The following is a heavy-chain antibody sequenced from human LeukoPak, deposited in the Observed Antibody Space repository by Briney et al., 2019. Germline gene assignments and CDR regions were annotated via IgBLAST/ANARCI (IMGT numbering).Heavy chain of an antibody. CDR2: IKQDGSEK. J-gene: IGHJ5*02. Sequence: PGGSLRLSCAASGFTFSSYWMSWVRQAPGKGLEWVANIKQDGSEKYYVDSVKGRFTISRDNAKNSLYLQMNSLRAEDTAVYYCATENAYYDFWSGYYRNLNWFDPWGQGTLVNVSS. V-gene: IGHV3-7*01. D-gene: IGHD3-3*01. CDR3: ATENAYYDFWSGYYRNLNWFDP. CDR1: GFTFSSYW.